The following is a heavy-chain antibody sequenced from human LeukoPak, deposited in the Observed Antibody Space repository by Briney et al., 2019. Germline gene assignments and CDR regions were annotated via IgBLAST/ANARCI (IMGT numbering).Heavy chain of an antibody. CDR3: ARYLGVTCLFDY. J-gene: IGHJ4*02. D-gene: IGHD2-21*02. CDR2: IYYSGST. Sequence: SETLSLTCTLSGGSMRSSSYYWGWIRQPPGKGLEWIGSIYYSGSTYYNPSLKSRVTISVDTSKNQFSLKLSSVTAADTAVYYCARYLGVTCLFDYGGQGTLVTVSS. CDR1: GGSMRSSSYY. V-gene: IGHV4-39*01.